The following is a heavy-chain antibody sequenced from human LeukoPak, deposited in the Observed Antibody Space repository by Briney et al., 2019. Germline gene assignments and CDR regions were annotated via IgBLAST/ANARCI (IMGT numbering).Heavy chain of an antibody. CDR3: ATNLKKYYYDSSGSTA. Sequence: GASVKVSCKASGYTFTSYYMHWVRQAPGQGLEWMGIINPSGGSTSYAQKFQGRVTMTEDTSTDTAYMELSSLRSEDTAVYYCATNLKKYYYDSSGSTAWGQGTLVTVSS. J-gene: IGHJ5*02. D-gene: IGHD3-22*01. CDR1: GYTFTSYY. V-gene: IGHV1-46*01. CDR2: INPSGGST.